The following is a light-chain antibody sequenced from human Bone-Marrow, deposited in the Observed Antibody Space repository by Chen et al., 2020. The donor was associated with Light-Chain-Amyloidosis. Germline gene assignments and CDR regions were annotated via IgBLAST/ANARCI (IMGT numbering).Light chain of an antibody. CDR2: DDS. J-gene: IGLJ3*02. CDR3: QVWDRSSDRPV. V-gene: IGLV3-21*02. CDR1: NIGSTS. Sequence: SYVLTQPSSVSVAPGQTATIACGGNNIGSTSVHWYQQTPGQAPLLVVYDDSDRPSGIPERLSGSNAGHPATLPISRDEAGDEADYYCQVWDRSSDRPVFGGGTKLTVL.